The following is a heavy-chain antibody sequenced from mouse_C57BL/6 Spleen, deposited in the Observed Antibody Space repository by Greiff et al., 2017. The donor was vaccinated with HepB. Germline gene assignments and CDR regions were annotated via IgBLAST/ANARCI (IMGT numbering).Heavy chain of an antibody. CDR2: INYDGSST. Sequence: EVQLKESEGGLVQPGSSMKLSCTASGFTFSDYYMAWVRQVPEKGLEWVANINYDGSSTYYLDSLKSRFIISRDNAKNILYLQMSSLKSEDTATYYCARGGGRGYFDVWGTGTTVTVSS. CDR1: GFTFSDYY. V-gene: IGHV5-16*01. CDR3: ARGGGRGYFDV. J-gene: IGHJ1*03.